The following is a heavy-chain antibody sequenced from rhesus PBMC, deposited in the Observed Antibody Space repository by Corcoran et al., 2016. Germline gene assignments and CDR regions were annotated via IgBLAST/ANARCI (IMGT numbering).Heavy chain of an antibody. D-gene: IGHD4-29*01. Sequence: QVQLQESGPGLVKPSETLSLTCTVSGASISSYWWSWIRQPPGKGLEWMGEIKGKSGSTNHHPSLKSRVTISRDTSKNQFSLKLTSVTAADSAVYSCATNDYGSSFDYWGQGVLVTVSS. J-gene: IGHJ4*01. CDR3: ATNDYGSSFDY. CDR2: IKGKSGST. V-gene: IGHV4-80*01. CDR1: GASISSYW.